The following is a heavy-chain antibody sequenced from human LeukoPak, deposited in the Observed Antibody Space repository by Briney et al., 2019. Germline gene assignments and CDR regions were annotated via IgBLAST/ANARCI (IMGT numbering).Heavy chain of an antibody. D-gene: IGHD2-15*01. CDR3: VKGHCSSSSCFPNYYYYMDV. CDR1: GFTFDEHA. J-gene: IGHJ6*03. Sequence: GGSLRLSCAGSGFTFDEHAMHWVRQAPGKGLEWVSGISWNSGSIAYADSVKGRFTISRDNAKNLLFLQMSSLRAADAALYYCVKGHCSSSSCFPNYYYYMDVWGTGTTVTVSS. CDR2: ISWNSGSI. V-gene: IGHV3-9*01.